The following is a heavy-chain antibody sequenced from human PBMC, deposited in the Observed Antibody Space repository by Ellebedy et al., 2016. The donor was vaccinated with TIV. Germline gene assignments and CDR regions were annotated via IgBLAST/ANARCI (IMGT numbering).Heavy chain of an antibody. Sequence: GESLKISXAASGFTFNTYWMSWVRQAPGKGLEWVANINQDGSEKYYVDSVKGRFTISRDNAKKSLYLQMSSLRAEDTAVYYCARGNLSDYWGQGTLVTVSS. CDR1: GFTFNTYW. V-gene: IGHV3-7*03. D-gene: IGHD3-16*02. CDR2: INQDGSEK. J-gene: IGHJ4*02. CDR3: ARGNLSDY.